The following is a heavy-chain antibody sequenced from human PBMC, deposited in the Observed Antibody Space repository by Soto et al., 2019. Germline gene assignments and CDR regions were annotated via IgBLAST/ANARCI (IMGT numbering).Heavy chain of an antibody. Sequence: EVQLVQSGAEVKKPGESLKISCKGSGYSFTNYWIGWVRQMPGKGLEWMGIIYPGDSDTRYSPSFQGQVTISADKSIXTAYLQWSSLKASDTAIYYCARVYGDYAQNDAFDIWGQGTMVTVSS. D-gene: IGHD4-17*01. CDR2: IYPGDSDT. CDR3: ARVYGDYAQNDAFDI. J-gene: IGHJ3*02. V-gene: IGHV5-51*03. CDR1: GYSFTNYW.